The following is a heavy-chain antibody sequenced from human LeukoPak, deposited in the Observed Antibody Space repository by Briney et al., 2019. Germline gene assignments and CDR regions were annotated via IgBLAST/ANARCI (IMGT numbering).Heavy chain of an antibody. J-gene: IGHJ2*01. CDR2: IYYSGST. V-gene: IGHV4-31*03. Sequence: TSSQTLSLTCTVSGGSISSGGYYWSWIRQHPGKGLEWIGYIYYSGSTYYNPSLKSRVTISVDTSKNQFSLKLSSVTAADTAVYYCARDPDRWAGFGIKNWYFDLWGRGTLVTVSS. CDR1: GGSISSGGYY. CDR3: ARDPDRWAGFGIKNWYFDL. D-gene: IGHD3-10*01.